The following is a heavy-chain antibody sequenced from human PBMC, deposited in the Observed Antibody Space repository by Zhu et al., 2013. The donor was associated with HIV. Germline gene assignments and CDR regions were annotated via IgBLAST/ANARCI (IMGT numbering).Heavy chain of an antibody. Sequence: QVQLVQSGAEVMQPGASVKVSCKASGYTFTDYGIAWVRQAPGQGLEWMGWISTYNGNTNYAQKFQGRVTMTTDTSTSTAYMELRSLRSDDTAVYYCARRLFSKIIGGWFDPWGQGSLVTVSS. CDR3: ARRLFSKIIGGWFDP. CDR2: ISTYNGNT. D-gene: IGHD3-16*01. CDR1: GYTFTDYG. J-gene: IGHJ5*02. V-gene: IGHV1-18*01.